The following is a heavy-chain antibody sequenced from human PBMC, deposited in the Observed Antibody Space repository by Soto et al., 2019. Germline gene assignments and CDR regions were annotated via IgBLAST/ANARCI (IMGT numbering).Heavy chain of an antibody. Sequence: QVTLKESGPALVKPTETLTLTCTVSGFSLSNVRMGVSWIRQPPGKALEWLAHIFSNDEKSYSTSLKSRLTIXKXXSKSQVVLTMTNMDPVDTATYYCTRYVGATSPFDYWGQGTLVIVSS. D-gene: IGHD1-26*01. CDR3: TRYVGATSPFDY. CDR2: IFSNDEK. J-gene: IGHJ4*02. V-gene: IGHV2-26*01. CDR1: GFSLSNVRMG.